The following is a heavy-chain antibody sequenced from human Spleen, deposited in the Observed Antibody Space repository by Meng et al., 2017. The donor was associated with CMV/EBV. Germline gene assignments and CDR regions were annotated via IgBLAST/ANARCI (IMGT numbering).Heavy chain of an antibody. V-gene: IGHV3-15*05. CDR1: GFTVNIAW. D-gene: IGHD3-16*02. CDR3: TTGPADISWDF. CDR2: IKSNSDGATT. J-gene: IGHJ4*02. Sequence: LRLSCTVSGFTVNIAWMSWVRQAPGKGLEWLGLIKSNSDGATTHYAGTLSGTFTISRDDSKNTVYLQMNSLKTEDTGVYYCTTGPADISWDFWGQGTQVTVSS.